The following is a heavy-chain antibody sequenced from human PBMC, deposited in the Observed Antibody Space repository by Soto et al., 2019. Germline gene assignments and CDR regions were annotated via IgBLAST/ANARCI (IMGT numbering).Heavy chain of an antibody. Sequence: GGSLRLSCAASGFTFRSYAMNWVRQAPGKGLEWVSTVTGSGGSTYYADSVKGRFTISRDNSKNTLYLQMIGLRAEDTAVYYCAKYPPNYDFWSGYHYRFDYWGLGTLVTVSS. V-gene: IGHV3-23*01. CDR3: AKYPPNYDFWSGYHYRFDY. CDR1: GFTFRSYA. D-gene: IGHD3-3*01. J-gene: IGHJ4*02. CDR2: VTGSGGST.